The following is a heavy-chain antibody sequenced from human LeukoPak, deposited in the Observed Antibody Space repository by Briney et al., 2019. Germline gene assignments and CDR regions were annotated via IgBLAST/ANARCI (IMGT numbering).Heavy chain of an antibody. CDR2: IYSSGVT. CDR3: ARSAGWDDILTGYSPPFDY. V-gene: IGHV3-53*01. D-gene: IGHD3-9*01. CDR1: GFTVSNNY. Sequence: GGSLRLSCAVSGFTVSNNYMDWVRQAPGKGLEWVSVIYSSGVTHYADSVKGRFTIPRDNSKNTVYLQMNSLRAEDTAVYYCARSAGWDDILTGYSPPFDYWGQGTLVTVSS. J-gene: IGHJ4*02.